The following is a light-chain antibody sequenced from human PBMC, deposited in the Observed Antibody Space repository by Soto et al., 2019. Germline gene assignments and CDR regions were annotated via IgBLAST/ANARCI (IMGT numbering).Light chain of an antibody. CDR1: QSVGRN. CDR3: QHYSNWPPT. Sequence: EIVMTQSPVALSVSPGERAALSCRASQSVGRNFAWYQQRPGQAPRVLIYGTSTRATGVPDRFTGSGSGTEFTLTISSLQSEDFGVYHCQHYSNWPPTFGPGTKVEIK. V-gene: IGKV3-15*01. CDR2: GTS. J-gene: IGKJ3*01.